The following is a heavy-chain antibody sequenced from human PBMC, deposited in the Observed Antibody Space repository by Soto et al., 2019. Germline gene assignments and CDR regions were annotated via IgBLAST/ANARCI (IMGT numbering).Heavy chain of an antibody. J-gene: IGHJ6*02. CDR1: GFTFSNAW. D-gene: IGHD7-27*01. CDR2: IKSKTDGGTT. Sequence: GGSLRLSCAASGFTFSNAWMNWVRQAPGKGLEWVGRIKSKTDGGTTDYAAPVKGRFTISRDDSKNTLYLQMNSLKTEDTAVYYCTSPLTAEVESYYYYYYGMDVWGQGTTVTVSS. V-gene: IGHV3-15*07. CDR3: TSPLTAEVESYYYYYYGMDV.